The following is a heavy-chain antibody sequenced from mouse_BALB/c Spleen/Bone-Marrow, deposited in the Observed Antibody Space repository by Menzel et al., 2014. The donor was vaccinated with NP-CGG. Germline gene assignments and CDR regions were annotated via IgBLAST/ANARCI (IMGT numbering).Heavy chain of an antibody. CDR2: INSNGGSA. V-gene: IGHV5-6-2*01. J-gene: IGHJ2*01. CDR1: GFTFDSYY. Sequence: LQQSGGGLVELGGSLKLSCAASGFTFDSYYMSWVRQTPEKRLELVAAINSNGGSAYYPDTVKGRFTISRDNAKNTLFLQMSSLKSEDTALYYCARHGGFGNYFDYWGQGTTLTVSS. CDR3: ARHGGFGNYFDY. D-gene: IGHD1-1*02.